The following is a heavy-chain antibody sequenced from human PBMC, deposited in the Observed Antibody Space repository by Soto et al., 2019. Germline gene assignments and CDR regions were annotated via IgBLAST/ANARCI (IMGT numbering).Heavy chain of an antibody. CDR1: GFTFSSYA. CDR3: AKHSYSSSGLLGGY. D-gene: IGHD6-6*01. Sequence: GGSLRLSCAASGFTFSSYAMSWVRQAPGKGLEWVSAISGSGGSTYYADSVKGRFTISRDNSKNTLYLQMNSLRAEDTAVYYCAKHSYSSSGLLGGYWGQGTLVTVSS. J-gene: IGHJ4*02. CDR2: ISGSGGST. V-gene: IGHV3-23*01.